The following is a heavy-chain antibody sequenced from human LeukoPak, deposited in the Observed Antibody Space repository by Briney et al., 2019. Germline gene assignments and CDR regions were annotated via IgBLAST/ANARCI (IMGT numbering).Heavy chain of an antibody. V-gene: IGHV3-48*01. CDR1: GFTFSSYS. CDR3: AREAVSYDSSGYPDY. CDR2: ISSSSSTI. D-gene: IGHD3-22*01. J-gene: IGHJ4*02. Sequence: GGSLRLSCAASGFTFSSYSMNWVRQAPGKGLEWVSYISSSSSTIYYADSVKGRFTVSRDNAKNSLYLQMNSLRAEDTAVYYCAREAVSYDSSGYPDYWGQGTLVTVSS.